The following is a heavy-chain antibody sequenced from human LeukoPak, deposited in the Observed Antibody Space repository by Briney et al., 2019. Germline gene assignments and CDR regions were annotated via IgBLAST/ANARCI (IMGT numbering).Heavy chain of an antibody. D-gene: IGHD3-3*01. Sequence: GGSLRLSCAASGFTFSSYWMSWVRQAPGKGLEWVANIKQDGSEKYYVDSVKGRFTASRDNAKNSLYLQMNSLRAEDTAVYYCARSTLRFLEWDESYYYMDVWGKGTTVTVSS. CDR3: ARSTLRFLEWDESYYYMDV. CDR2: IKQDGSEK. J-gene: IGHJ6*03. CDR1: GFTFSSYW. V-gene: IGHV3-7*01.